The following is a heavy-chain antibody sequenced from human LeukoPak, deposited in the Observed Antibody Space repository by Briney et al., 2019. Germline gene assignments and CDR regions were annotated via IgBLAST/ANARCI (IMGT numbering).Heavy chain of an antibody. J-gene: IGHJ5*02. V-gene: IGHV1-2*02. CDR3: ARASFWESPINWFAP. Sequence: ASVKVSCTASGYTFTGYYMHWVRQAPGQGLEWVGWINPKNGGSNYAQKFQGTVTMTRDRSISTAYMELSRLTSDDTAVYYCARASFWESPINWFAPGGKGTLVTVSS. CDR1: GYTFTGYY. CDR2: INPKNGGS. D-gene: IGHD3-16*01.